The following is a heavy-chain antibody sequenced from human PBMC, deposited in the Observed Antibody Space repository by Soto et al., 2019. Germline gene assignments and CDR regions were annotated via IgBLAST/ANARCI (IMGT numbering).Heavy chain of an antibody. V-gene: IGHV5-51*01. J-gene: IGHJ5*02. CDR2: IYPGDSDT. CDR1: GYSFRNNW. Sequence: PGESLKISCKGSGYSFRNNWIGWVRQMPGKGLEWMGIIYPGDSDTRYSPSFQGQVTISADKSISTAYLQWSSLKASDTAMYSCARLGVGGTGWFDPWGQGTLVTVSS. D-gene: IGHD1-26*01. CDR3: ARLGVGGTGWFDP.